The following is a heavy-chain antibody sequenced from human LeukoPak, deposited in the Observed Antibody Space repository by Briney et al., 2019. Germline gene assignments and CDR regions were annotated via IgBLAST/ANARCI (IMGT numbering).Heavy chain of an antibody. CDR1: GFSVRTTY. J-gene: IGHJ4*02. CDR2: LYTGGGT. Sequence: GGSLRLSCAASGFSVRTTYMSWVRQAPGKGLEWVSVLYTGGGTDHADSVKGRFTISRDNSKNTLYLQMNSLKAEDTAVYYCARGRWGSCSSTSCHPSDYWGQGTLVTVSS. V-gene: IGHV3-53*05. D-gene: IGHD2-2*01. CDR3: ARGRWGSCSSTSCHPSDY.